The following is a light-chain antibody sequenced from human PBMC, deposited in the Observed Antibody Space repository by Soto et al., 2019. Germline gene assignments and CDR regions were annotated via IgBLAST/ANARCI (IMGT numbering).Light chain of an antibody. CDR3: QHYGTSPLT. J-gene: IGKJ1*01. Sequence: EFVLTQSPGTLSLSPGERATLSCRASQSPSSSYFAWYQQKPGHAPRLLIYGVSSRATGIPDRFSGSGSGTDFTLTISRLEPEDFAVYFCQHYGTSPLTFGQGTKVEIK. CDR2: GVS. V-gene: IGKV3-20*01. CDR1: QSPSSSY.